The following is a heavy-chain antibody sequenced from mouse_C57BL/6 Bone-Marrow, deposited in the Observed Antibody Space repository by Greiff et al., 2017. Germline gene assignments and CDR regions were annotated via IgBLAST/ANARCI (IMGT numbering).Heavy chain of an antibody. CDR3: ARDQEYYFDD. V-gene: IGHV5-4*01. CDR1: GFTFSSYA. CDR2: ISDGGSYT. J-gene: IGHJ2*01. Sequence: EVQLVESGGGLVKPGGSLKLSCAASGFTFSSYAMSWVRQTPEKRLEWVATISDGGSYTYYPDNVKGRFTISRDNTKNNLYLQMSHLKSEDTSMYYCARDQEYYFDDWGQGTTLTVSS.